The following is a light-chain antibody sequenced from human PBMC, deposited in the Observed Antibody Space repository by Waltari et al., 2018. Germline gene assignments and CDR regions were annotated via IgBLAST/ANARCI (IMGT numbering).Light chain of an antibody. V-gene: IGKV3-20*01. J-gene: IGKJ2*01. CDR1: ASLKSAY. CDR2: GAS. Sequence: EIVLTQSPGTLSLSPGDRATFSCWASASLKSAYLAWYQHKPGQAPRLLIHGASNMATGVPDRCSGSASETRFTLTISRLEPEDFVVYYCQHYDGSATFGQGTKLEI. CDR3: QHYDGSAT.